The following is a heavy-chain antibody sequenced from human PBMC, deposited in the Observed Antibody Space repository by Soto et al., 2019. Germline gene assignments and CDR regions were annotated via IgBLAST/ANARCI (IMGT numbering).Heavy chain of an antibody. CDR3: ARDRVAGPSDAFDI. CDR2: ISAYNGNT. D-gene: IGHD6-19*01. Sequence: ASVKVCCKSSGYTFTSYGISWVRQAPGQGLEWMGWISAYNGNTNYAQKLQGRVTMTTDTSTSTAYMELRSLRSDDTAVYYCARDRVAGPSDAFDIWGQGTMVTVSS. CDR1: GYTFTSYG. V-gene: IGHV1-18*01. J-gene: IGHJ3*02.